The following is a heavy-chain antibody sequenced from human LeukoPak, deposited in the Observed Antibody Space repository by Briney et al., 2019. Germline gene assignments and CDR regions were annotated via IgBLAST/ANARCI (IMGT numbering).Heavy chain of an antibody. CDR1: GGSISSSSYY. J-gene: IGHJ3*02. CDR2: IYYSGST. V-gene: IGHV4-39*07. D-gene: IGHD3-10*01. CDR3: ARLEWFGEDGASDAFDI. Sequence: SETLSLTCTVSGGSISSSSYYWGWIRQPPGKGLEWIVSIYYSGSTYYNPSLKSRVTIAVDTSKNQFYLKLSSVTAADTAVYYCARLEWFGEDGASDAFDIWGQGTMVTVSS.